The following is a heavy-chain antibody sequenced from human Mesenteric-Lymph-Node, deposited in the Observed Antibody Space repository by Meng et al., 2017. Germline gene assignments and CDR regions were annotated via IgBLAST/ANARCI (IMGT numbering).Heavy chain of an antibody. J-gene: IGHJ5*02. V-gene: IGHV4-34*01. CDR3: ARRYGASAYNWFDP. CDR1: GGSFSGYS. Sequence: QVQLQPWGAGLLKAAENLSLTCAVYGGSFSGYSWSWIRQPPGKGLEWIGEINHSGSTNYNPSLKSRVTISVDTSKNQFSLKLSSVTAADTAVYYCARRYGASAYNWFDPWGQGTLVTVSS. CDR2: INHSGST. D-gene: IGHD4-17*01.